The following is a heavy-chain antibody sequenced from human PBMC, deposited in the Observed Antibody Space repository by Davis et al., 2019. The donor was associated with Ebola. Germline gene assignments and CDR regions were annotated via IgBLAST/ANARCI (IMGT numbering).Heavy chain of an antibody. CDR1: GYTFTSYG. J-gene: IGHJ4*02. D-gene: IGHD5-24*01. Sequence: ASVKVSCKASGYTFTSYGLSWVRQAPGQGLEWMGWISALTGNTKYLQNLQGRVTMTTDTPTSTAYMELRSLISDDTAVYYCARDDSGDGNNLDYWGQGTLVTVSS. CDR3: ARDDSGDGNNLDY. V-gene: IGHV1-18*01. CDR2: ISALTGNT.